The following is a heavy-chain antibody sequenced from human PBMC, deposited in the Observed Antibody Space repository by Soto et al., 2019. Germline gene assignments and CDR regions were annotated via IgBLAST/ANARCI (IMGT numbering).Heavy chain of an antibody. CDR1: GGSLISPSHH. V-gene: IGHV4-39*01. D-gene: IGHD2-15*01. Sequence: ILSITCPLPGGSLISPSHHWGRVRHPPGKGLEWIGSIFYTGRAYYTPSLKSRVTISVDTSKNQFSLTLSSVTAADTAVYFCAWLIFRIAATRFGRSKWFVPWAPRILFPVAA. CDR3: AWLIFRIAATRFGRSKWFVP. J-gene: IGHJ5*02. CDR2: IFYTGRA.